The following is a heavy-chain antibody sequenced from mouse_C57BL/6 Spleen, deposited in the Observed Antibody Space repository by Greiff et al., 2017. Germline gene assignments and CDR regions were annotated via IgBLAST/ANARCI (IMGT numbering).Heavy chain of an antibody. CDR3: TRVQDYYGSSYGYFDV. CDR1: GYTFTDYE. D-gene: IGHD1-1*01. V-gene: IGHV1-15*01. CDR2: IDPETGGT. J-gene: IGHJ1*03. Sequence: QVQLQQSGAELVRPGASVTLSCKASGYTFTDYEMHWVKQTPVHGLEWIGAIDPETGGTAYHQKFKGKAILTADKSSCTAYMELRSLTSEDSAVYYCTRVQDYYGSSYGYFDVWGTETTVTVSS.